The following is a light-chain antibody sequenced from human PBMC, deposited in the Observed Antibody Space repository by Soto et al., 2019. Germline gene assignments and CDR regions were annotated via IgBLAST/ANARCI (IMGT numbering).Light chain of an antibody. CDR2: LGS. J-gene: IGKJ3*01. CDR1: QSLLHSNGYNY. CDR3: MQGLQTPPI. V-gene: IGKV2-28*01. Sequence: EIVMTQSPLSLPVTPGEPASISCRSSQSLLHSNGYNYLDWYLQKPGQSPQVLIYLGSNRASGVPDRFSCSGSGTDFTLKISRVEAEDVGIYYCMQGLQTPPIFGPGTKVDIK.